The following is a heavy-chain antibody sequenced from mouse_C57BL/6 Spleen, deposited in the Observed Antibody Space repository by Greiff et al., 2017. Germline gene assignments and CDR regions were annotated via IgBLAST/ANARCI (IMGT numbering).Heavy chain of an antibody. D-gene: IGHD1-1*01. CDR1: GFTFSDYG. CDR3: ARTRYGSSDWYFDV. V-gene: IGHV5-17*01. J-gene: IGHJ1*03. CDR2: ISSGSSTI. Sequence: EVQVVESGGGLVKPGGSLKLSCAASGFTFSDYGMHWVRQAPEKGLEWVAYISSGSSTIYYADTVKGRFTIARDNAKNTLFLQMTSLRSEDTAMYYCARTRYGSSDWYFDVWGTGTTVTVSS.